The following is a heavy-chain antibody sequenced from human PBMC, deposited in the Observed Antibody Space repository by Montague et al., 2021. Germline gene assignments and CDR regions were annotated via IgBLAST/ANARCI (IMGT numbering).Heavy chain of an antibody. CDR3: GVSPRRGGMDV. CDR1: GFTFSSYW. J-gene: IGHJ6*03. V-gene: IGHV3-7*01. CDR2: IGDDGVET. Sequence: SLRLSCAASGFTFSSYWMSWVRQAPGKGLEWVANIGDDGVETYYVDSVKGRFTVSRDNAESSLYLQMNSLRAEDTAVYHCGVSPRRGGMDVWGKGTTVTVSS.